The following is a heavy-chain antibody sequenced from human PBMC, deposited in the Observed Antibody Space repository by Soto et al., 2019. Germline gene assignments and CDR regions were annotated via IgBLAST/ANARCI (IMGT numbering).Heavy chain of an antibody. J-gene: IGHJ4*02. CDR2: IDPSDSQT. D-gene: IGHD3-22*01. V-gene: IGHV5-10-1*01. Sequence: EESLKISCKGSGYSFAGYWITWVRQKPGKGLEWMGRIDPSDSQTYYSPSFRGHVTISVTKSITTVFLQWSSLRASDTAMYYCARQIYDSDTGPNFQYYFDSWGQGTPVTAPQ. CDR1: GYSFAGYW. CDR3: ARQIYDSDTGPNFQYYFDS.